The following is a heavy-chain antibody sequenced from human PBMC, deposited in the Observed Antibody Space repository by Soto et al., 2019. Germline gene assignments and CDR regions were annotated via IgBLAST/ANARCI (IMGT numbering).Heavy chain of an antibody. D-gene: IGHD3-3*01. CDR1: DGPLTSSSYY. CDR2: IHYSGST. Sequence: SETLCLTWTVSDGPLTSSSYYRAWIRQPPGKGLEWIETIHYSGSTYHNPSLKSRVTTSVDTSKNMFSLKLSSVTAADTAVYFCARHGGGLRFLEWSPGYMDVWRKGTTVTVSS. J-gene: IGHJ6*03. V-gene: IGHV4-39*01. CDR3: ARHGGGLRFLEWSPGYMDV.